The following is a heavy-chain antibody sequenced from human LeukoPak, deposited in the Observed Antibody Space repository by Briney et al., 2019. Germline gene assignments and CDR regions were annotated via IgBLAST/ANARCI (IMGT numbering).Heavy chain of an antibody. J-gene: IGHJ3*02. CDR2: ISGSGGST. D-gene: IGHD3-22*01. V-gene: IGHV3-23*01. Sequence: GGSLRLSCAASGFTFSSYAMSWVRQAPGKGLEWVSAISGSGGSTYYADSVKGRFTISRDNSKNTLYLQMNSLRAEDTAVYYCAKDPQGPYYYDSSGLFGAFDIWGQGTMVTVSS. CDR1: GFTFSSYA. CDR3: AKDPQGPYYYDSSGLFGAFDI.